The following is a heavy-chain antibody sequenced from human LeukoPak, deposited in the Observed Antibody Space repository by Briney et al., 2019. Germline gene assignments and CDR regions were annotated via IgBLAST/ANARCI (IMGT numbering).Heavy chain of an antibody. Sequence: GGSLRLSCAASGFTVNDNYMSWVRQAPGKGLEWVSVIYSGGGTNYADSVKGRSTISRDNSKNTLFLQMNSLRAEDTAVYYCARGGIISNFDYWGQGTLVTVSS. J-gene: IGHJ4*02. CDR3: ARGGIISNFDY. V-gene: IGHV3-53*01. CDR2: IYSGGGT. D-gene: IGHD3-10*01. CDR1: GFTVNDNY.